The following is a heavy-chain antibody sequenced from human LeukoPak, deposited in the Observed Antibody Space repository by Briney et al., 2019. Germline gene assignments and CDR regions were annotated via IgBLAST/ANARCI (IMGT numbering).Heavy chain of an antibody. CDR1: GGSITSSSYY. D-gene: IGHD3-10*01. V-gene: IGHV4-39*01. CDR3: ARRLYGSGNYGYFDY. CDR2: IYYTGGT. Sequence: KPSETLSLTCSVSGGSITSSSYYWGWIRQPPEKGLEWIGSIYYTGGTYYSPSLKSRVTISVDTSKNQFSLKLSSVTAADTAVYYCARRLYGSGNYGYFDYWGQGTLVTVSS. J-gene: IGHJ4*02.